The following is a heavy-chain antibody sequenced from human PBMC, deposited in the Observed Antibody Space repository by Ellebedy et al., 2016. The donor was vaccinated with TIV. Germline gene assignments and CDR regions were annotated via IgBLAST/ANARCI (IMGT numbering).Heavy chain of an antibody. J-gene: IGHJ6*02. CDR2: IWYDGSNK. Sequence: GESLKISCAASGFTFSSYSMNWVRQAPGKGLEWVAVIWYDGSNKYYADSVKGRFTISRDNSRNSLYLQMNSLRAEDTAVYYCARDPSGSYYRYCYYGMDVWGQGTTVTVSS. CDR3: ARDPSGSYYRYCYYGMDV. D-gene: IGHD1-26*01. V-gene: IGHV3-33*08. CDR1: GFTFSSYS.